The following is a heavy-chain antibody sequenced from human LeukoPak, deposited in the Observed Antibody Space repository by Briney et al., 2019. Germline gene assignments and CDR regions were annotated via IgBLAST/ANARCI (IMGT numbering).Heavy chain of an antibody. CDR1: GGSISSSSYY. J-gene: IGHJ4*02. Sequence: SETLSLTCTVFGGSISSSSYYWGWIRQPPGKGLEWIGSIYYSGSAYYNPSLKSRVTISVDTSKNQFSLKLSSVTAADTAVYYCARMNYYFDYWGQGTLVTVSS. V-gene: IGHV4-39*07. CDR3: ARMNYYFDY. D-gene: IGHD1-7*01. CDR2: IYYSGSA.